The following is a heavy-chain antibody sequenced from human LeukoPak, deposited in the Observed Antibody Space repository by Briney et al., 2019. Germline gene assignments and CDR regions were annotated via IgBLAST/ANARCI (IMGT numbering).Heavy chain of an antibody. CDR3: ARADSQWLVSDY. Sequence: SETLSLTCAVYGGPFSGYYWSWIRQPPGKGLEWIGEINHSGSTNYNPSLKSRVTISVDTSKNQFSLKLSSVTAADTAVYYCARADSQWLVSDYWGQGTLVTVSS. CDR2: INHSGST. D-gene: IGHD6-19*01. CDR1: GGPFSGYY. J-gene: IGHJ4*02. V-gene: IGHV4-34*01.